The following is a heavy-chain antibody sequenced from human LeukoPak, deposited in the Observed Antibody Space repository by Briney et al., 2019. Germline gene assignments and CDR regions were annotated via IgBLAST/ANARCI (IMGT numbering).Heavy chain of an antibody. D-gene: IGHD3-3*01. Sequence: PSETLSLTCAVYGGSVSGYYWSWICQPPGKGLEWIGEINHSGSTNYNQSLKSRVTISVDTSKNQFSLKLSSVTAADTAVYYCARGRTIFGVVTPTGYFDYWGQGTLVTVSS. J-gene: IGHJ4*02. V-gene: IGHV4-34*01. CDR1: GGSVSGYY. CDR2: INHSGST. CDR3: ARGRTIFGVVTPTGYFDY.